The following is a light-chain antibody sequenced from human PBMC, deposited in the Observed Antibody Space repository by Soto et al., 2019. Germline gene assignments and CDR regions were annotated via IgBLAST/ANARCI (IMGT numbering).Light chain of an antibody. CDR2: GAS. CDR1: QSVSSSY. V-gene: IGKV3-20*01. J-gene: IGKJ4*01. CDR3: QQYGSSPLT. Sequence: EIVLTQSPGTVSLSPGERATPSCRASQSVSSSYLAWYQQKPGQAPRLLMFGASNRATGIPDRFSGSGSGTDFTLTISRLEPEDFAVYYCQQYGSSPLTFGGGTKVDIK.